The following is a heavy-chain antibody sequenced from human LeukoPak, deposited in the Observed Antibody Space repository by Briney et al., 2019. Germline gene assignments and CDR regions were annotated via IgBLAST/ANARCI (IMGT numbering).Heavy chain of an antibody. V-gene: IGHV4-39*07. Sequence: SETLSLTCTVSGGSISSSSYYWGWIRQPPGKGLEWMGSINYSGSTYHNPSLKSRVTISVDTSKNQFSLKLSSVTAADTAVYYCARYCGGDCYPPYYFDYWGQGTLVTVSS. D-gene: IGHD2-21*02. CDR1: GGSISSSSYY. CDR2: INYSGST. CDR3: ARYCGGDCYPPYYFDY. J-gene: IGHJ4*02.